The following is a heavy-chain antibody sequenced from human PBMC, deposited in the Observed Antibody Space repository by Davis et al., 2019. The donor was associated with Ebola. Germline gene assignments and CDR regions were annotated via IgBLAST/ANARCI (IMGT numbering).Heavy chain of an antibody. CDR1: GGSISSSSYY. CDR2: IYYSGST. Sequence: MPGGSLRLSCTVSGGSISSSSYYWGWIRQPPGKGLEWIGSIYYSGSTYYNPSLKSRVTISVDTSKNQFSLKLSSVTAADTAVYYCARVGYYYDSSGYHAGGMDVWGKGTTVTVSS. D-gene: IGHD3-22*01. CDR3: ARVGYYYDSSGYHAGGMDV. V-gene: IGHV4-39*07. J-gene: IGHJ6*04.